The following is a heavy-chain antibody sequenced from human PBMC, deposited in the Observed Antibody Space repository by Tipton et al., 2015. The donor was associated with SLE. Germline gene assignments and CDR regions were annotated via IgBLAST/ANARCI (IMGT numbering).Heavy chain of an antibody. CDR2: IADTGSP. D-gene: IGHD6-19*01. CDR1: GGSFSGYH. CDR3: ARGPFQRWPPGAY. Sequence: TLSPTCAVYGGSFSGYHWTWSRQPPGQGLEWIGEIADTGSPNYNPSLKSRVTRSLDTSKSQFSLILNSLTAADTAVYYCARGPFQRWPPGAYWGQGTLVTVSS. V-gene: IGHV4-34*01. J-gene: IGHJ4*02.